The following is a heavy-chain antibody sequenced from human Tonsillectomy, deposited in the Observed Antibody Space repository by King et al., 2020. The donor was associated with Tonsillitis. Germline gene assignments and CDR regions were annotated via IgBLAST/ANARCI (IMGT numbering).Heavy chain of an antibody. CDR2: IYYSGST. Sequence: LQLQESGPGLVKPSQTLSLTCTVSGGSISSGGYYWSWIRQHPGKGLEWIGYIYYSGSTYYNPSLKSRVTISVDTSKNQFSLKLSSVTAADTAVYYCAREGYGSGSHNFDYWGQGTLVTVSS. CDR1: GGSISSGGYY. D-gene: IGHD3-10*01. J-gene: IGHJ4*02. V-gene: IGHV4-31*03. CDR3: AREGYGSGSHNFDY.